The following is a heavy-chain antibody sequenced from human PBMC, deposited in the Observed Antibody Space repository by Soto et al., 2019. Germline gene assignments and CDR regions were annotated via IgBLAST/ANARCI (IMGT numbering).Heavy chain of an antibody. V-gene: IGHV3-21*01. CDR1: GFTFSSYS. J-gene: IGHJ4*02. D-gene: IGHD5-12*01. CDR3: ARVGIKGVATASHFDY. CDR2: ISSSSSYI. Sequence: PGGSLRLSCAASGFTFSSYSMNWVRQAPGKGLEWVSSISSSSSYIYYADSVKGRFTISRDNAKNSLYLQMNSLRAEDTAVYYCARVGIKGVATASHFDYWGQGTLVTVSS.